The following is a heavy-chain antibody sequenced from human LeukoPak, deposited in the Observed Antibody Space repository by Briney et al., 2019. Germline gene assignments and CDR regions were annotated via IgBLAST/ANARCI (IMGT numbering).Heavy chain of an antibody. J-gene: IGHJ4*02. V-gene: IGHV3-21*01. CDR1: GFTFSSYS. Sequence: GGSLRLSCAASGFTFSSYSMNWVRQAPGKGLEWVSYISSRSSYIYYADSVKGRFTISRDNAKNSLYLQMNSLRAEDTAVYYCARGGYGYNFFDYWGQGTLVTVSS. D-gene: IGHD5-24*01. CDR3: ARGGYGYNFFDY. CDR2: ISSRSSYI.